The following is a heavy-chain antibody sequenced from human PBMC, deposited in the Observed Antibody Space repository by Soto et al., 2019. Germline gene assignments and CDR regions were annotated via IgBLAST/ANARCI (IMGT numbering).Heavy chain of an antibody. Sequence: PGGSLRLSCAASGFTFSSYGMHWVRQAPGKGLEWVAVISYDGSNKYYADSVKGRFTISRDNSKNTLYLQMNSLRAEDTAVYYCAKDFDYYDSSGTDYWGPGTLVTVSS. J-gene: IGHJ4*02. CDR3: AKDFDYYDSSGTDY. D-gene: IGHD3-22*01. CDR1: GFTFSSYG. CDR2: ISYDGSNK. V-gene: IGHV3-30*18.